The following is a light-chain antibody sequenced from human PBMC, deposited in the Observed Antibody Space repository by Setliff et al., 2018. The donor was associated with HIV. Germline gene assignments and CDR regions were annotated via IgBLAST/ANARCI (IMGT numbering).Light chain of an antibody. CDR1: SSDIGRYNL. Sequence: ALTQPASVSGPPGQSITISCTGTSSDIGRYNLVSWYQQYPGKAPKLMIYQATKRPSGVSNRFSGSKSGNTASLTISGLQAEDEADYYCCSNTGSNTYVFGSGTKVTVL. CDR3: CSNTGSNTYV. V-gene: IGLV2-23*01. J-gene: IGLJ1*01. CDR2: QAT.